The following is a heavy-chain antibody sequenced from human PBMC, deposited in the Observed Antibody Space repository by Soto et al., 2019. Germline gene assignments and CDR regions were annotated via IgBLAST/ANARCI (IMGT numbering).Heavy chain of an antibody. Sequence: SVKVSCKASGCTFSSYAISWVRQAPGQVLEWMGGIIPIFGTANYAQKFQGRVTITADESTSTAYMELSSLRSEDTAVYYCARDYVAAAGRWFDPWGQGTLVTVSS. J-gene: IGHJ5*02. CDR2: IIPIFGTA. CDR1: GCTFSSYA. D-gene: IGHD6-13*01. V-gene: IGHV1-69*13. CDR3: ARDYVAAAGRWFDP.